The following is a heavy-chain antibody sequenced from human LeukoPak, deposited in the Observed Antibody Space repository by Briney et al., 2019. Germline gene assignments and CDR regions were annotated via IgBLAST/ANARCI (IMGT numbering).Heavy chain of an antibody. Sequence: PGGSLGLSCAASGFTFIDYDMHWVRQVIGKGLEWVSAIGIRVDTHYSGSVKGRFTISRENAESSLYLQMNSLRAEYTAVYYCARGGIQVSGIDEFDYWGQGTLVTVSS. CDR1: GFTFIDYD. J-gene: IGHJ4*02. D-gene: IGHD6-19*01. CDR3: ARGGIQVSGIDEFDY. V-gene: IGHV3-13*01. CDR2: IGIRVDT.